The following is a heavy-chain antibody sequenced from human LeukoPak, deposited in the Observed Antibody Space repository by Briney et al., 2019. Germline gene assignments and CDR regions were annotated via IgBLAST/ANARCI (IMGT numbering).Heavy chain of an antibody. D-gene: IGHD2-2*01. CDR3: AREAGCSSTSCPMDY. V-gene: IGHV1-18*01. Sequence: ASVKVSCKASGYTFTSYGISWVRQAPGQGLEWMGWISACNGNANYAQKFQGRVTITADESTSTAYMELSSLRSEDTAVYYCAREAGCSSTSCPMDYWGQGTLVTVSS. CDR2: ISACNGNA. J-gene: IGHJ4*02. CDR1: GYTFTSYG.